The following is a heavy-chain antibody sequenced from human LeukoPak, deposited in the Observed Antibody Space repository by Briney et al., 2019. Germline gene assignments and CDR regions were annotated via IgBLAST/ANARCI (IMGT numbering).Heavy chain of an antibody. CDR1: GDSVSSNSAA. CDR3: ARNLRPDFDY. Sequence: SQTLSLTCAISGDSVSSNSAAWSWIRQSPSRGLEWLGRTYYRSKWINGYAASVKGRITINPDTSKNQFSLQLNSMTPEDTAVYYCARNLRPDFDYWSQGTLVTVSS. CDR2: TYYRSKWIN. J-gene: IGHJ4*02. D-gene: IGHD1-14*01. V-gene: IGHV6-1*01.